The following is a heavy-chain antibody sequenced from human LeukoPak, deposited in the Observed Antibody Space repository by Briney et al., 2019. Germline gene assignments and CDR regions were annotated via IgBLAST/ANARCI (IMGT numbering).Heavy chain of an antibody. CDR2: IYPGDSDT. CDR3: ARRLSSGRFLEWLLDY. CDR1: GYSFTSYW. J-gene: IGHJ4*02. D-gene: IGHD3-3*01. Sequence: GGSLRLACAASGYSFTSYWIGWVRQMPGKGLEWMGIIYPGDSDTRYSPSLQGQVTISADKSISTAYLQWSSLKASDTAMYYCARRLSSGRFLEWLLDYWGQGTLVTVSS. V-gene: IGHV5-51*01.